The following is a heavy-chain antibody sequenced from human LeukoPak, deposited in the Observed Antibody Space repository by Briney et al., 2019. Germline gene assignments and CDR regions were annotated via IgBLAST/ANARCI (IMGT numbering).Heavy chain of an antibody. CDR1: GFIFNSCH. CDR2: ISGSGGST. CDR3: TKDREDVWYFDH. Sequence: GGSLRLSCTAAGFIFNSCHMSGVRQAPGKGLEWVSHISGSGGSTYYADSVTGRFTISRDNSKNTLYLQMNSLRVEDTAVYYSTKDREDVWYFDHWGRGTLVTVSS. V-gene: IGHV3-23*01. J-gene: IGHJ2*01. D-gene: IGHD5-24*01.